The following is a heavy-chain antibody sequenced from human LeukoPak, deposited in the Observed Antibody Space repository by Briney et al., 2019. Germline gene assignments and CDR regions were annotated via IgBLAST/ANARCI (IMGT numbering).Heavy chain of an antibody. V-gene: IGHV1-18*01. Sequence: GASVKVSCKASGYNFTSYGISWAGPARGQGLEWMGWISAYNGNTNYAQKLQGRVTMTTDTSTSTAYMELSRLRSDDTAVYYCARDIFGYNWNIGWGQGTLVTVSS. J-gene: IGHJ4*02. CDR1: GYNFTSYG. CDR3: ARDIFGYNWNIG. D-gene: IGHD1-20*01. CDR2: ISAYNGNT.